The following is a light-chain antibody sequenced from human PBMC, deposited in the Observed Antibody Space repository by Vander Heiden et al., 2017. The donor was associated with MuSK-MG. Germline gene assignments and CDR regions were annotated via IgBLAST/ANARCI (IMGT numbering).Light chain of an antibody. CDR1: SSDVGGYNF. CDR2: EVD. CDR3: SSFAGSQNYV. Sequence: QSALTQPPSASGSPGQSVTISCTGSSSDVGGYNFVSWYQQHPGKAPKVIIYEVDKPPSGVPDRFSGSKSGNTASLTVSGLQADDDADYYCSSFAGSQNYVFGSGTKVTVL. V-gene: IGLV2-8*01. J-gene: IGLJ1*01.